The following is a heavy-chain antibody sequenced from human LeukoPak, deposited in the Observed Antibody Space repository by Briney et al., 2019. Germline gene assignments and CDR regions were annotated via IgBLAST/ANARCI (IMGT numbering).Heavy chain of an antibody. J-gene: IGHJ4*02. V-gene: IGHV3-74*01. D-gene: IGHD3-10*01. CDR2: IDSDGSTT. Sequence: PGGSLRLSCAASGFTFSSYWMHWVRQAPGKGLVWVSRIDSDGSTTSYADSVKGRFTISRDNAKNTLYLQMNSLRAEDTAVYYWARAIRAYGSGSYCLVDYWGQGTLVTVSS. CDR1: GFTFSSYW. CDR3: ARAIRAYGSGSYCLVDY.